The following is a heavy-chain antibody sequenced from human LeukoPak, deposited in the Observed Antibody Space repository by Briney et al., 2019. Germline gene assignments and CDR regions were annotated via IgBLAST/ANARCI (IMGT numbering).Heavy chain of an antibody. D-gene: IGHD3-9*01. Sequence: PGGSLRLSCAASGFTFSDYNMNWVRQAPGKGLEWVSCITDSGNTIHYADSVKGRFTISRDNAKNSLYLQMNSLRAEDTAVYYCARSIGLTGGGVDVWGQGTTVTVSS. V-gene: IGHV3-11*01. CDR2: ITDSGNTI. J-gene: IGHJ6*02. CDR3: ARSIGLTGGGVDV. CDR1: GFTFSDYN.